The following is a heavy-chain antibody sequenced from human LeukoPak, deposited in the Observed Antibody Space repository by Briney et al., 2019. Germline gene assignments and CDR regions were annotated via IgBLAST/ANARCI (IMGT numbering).Heavy chain of an antibody. D-gene: IGHD5-18*01. CDR1: GFTFDDYA. CDR2: ISWNSGSI. CDR3: AKDRGYSFEHFDY. Sequence: GGSLRLSCAASGFTFDDYAMHWVRQAPGKGLEWVSGISWNSGSIGYADSVKGRFTISRDNAKNSLYLQMNSLRAEDTALYYCAKDRGYSFEHFDYWGQGTLVTVSS. J-gene: IGHJ4*02. V-gene: IGHV3-9*01.